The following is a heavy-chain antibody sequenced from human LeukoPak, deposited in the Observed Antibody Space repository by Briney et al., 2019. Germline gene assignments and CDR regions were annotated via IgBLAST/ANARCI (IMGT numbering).Heavy chain of an antibody. CDR1: GYSISSDYY. CDR2: IYHSGST. D-gene: IGHD1-26*01. V-gene: IGHV4-38-2*02. Sequence: SETLSLTCTVSGYSISSDYYWGWIRQPPGKGLEWIGYIYHSGSTYYNPSLKSRVTISVDRSKNQFSLKLSSVTAADTAVYYCARGPRELLGIWGQGTLVTVSS. J-gene: IGHJ4*02. CDR3: ARGPRELLGI.